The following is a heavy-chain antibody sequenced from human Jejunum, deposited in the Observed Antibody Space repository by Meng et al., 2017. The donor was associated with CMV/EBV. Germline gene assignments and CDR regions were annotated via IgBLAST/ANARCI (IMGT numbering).Heavy chain of an antibody. D-gene: IGHD3-16*01. CDR3: TRDLENGYASSIKDY. V-gene: IGHV3-7*01. J-gene: IGHJ4*02. Sequence: SGFTCRSYWMSWVRQAPGKGLEWVASIKQDGSEKYYVDSVKGRFTIFRDNAKNSLYLQMNSLRAEDAAVYYCTRDLENGYASSIKDYWGQGTLVTVSS. CDR1: GFTCRSYW. CDR2: IKQDGSEK.